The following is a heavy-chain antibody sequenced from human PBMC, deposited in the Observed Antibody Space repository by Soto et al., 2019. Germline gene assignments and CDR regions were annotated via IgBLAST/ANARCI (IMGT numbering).Heavy chain of an antibody. CDR1: GFTFNSYG. CDR2: ISHDGTNK. CDR3: AETTWEKYYSSWFDC. V-gene: IGHV3-30*03. D-gene: IGHD1-26*01. J-gene: IGHJ4*02. Sequence: QVQLVESGGGVVQPGRSLRLSCAASGFTFNSYGMHWVRQAPGKGLEWVASISHDGTNKYYVDSVKGRFNISRDNSKSTLYLQINSLSSEDTAVYYCAETTWEKYYSSWFDCWGQGTLVSVSS.